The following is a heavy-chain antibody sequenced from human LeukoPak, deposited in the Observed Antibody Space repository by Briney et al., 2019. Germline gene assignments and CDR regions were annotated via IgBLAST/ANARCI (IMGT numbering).Heavy chain of an antibody. J-gene: IGHJ4*02. CDR1: GFTFSSYW. CDR3: ARESAEGIAVAGLDN. D-gene: IGHD6-19*01. Sequence: GGSLRLSCAASGFTFSSYWMSWVRQAPGKGLDWVANIKQDGSEKYYVDSVKGRFTISRDNAKNSLYLQMNSLRAEDTAVYYCARESAEGIAVAGLDNWGQGTLVTVCS. V-gene: IGHV3-7*01. CDR2: IKQDGSEK.